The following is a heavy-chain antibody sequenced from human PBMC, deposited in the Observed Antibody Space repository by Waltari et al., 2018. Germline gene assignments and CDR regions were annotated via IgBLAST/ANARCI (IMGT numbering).Heavy chain of an antibody. CDR1: GGSVTSSHW. V-gene: IGHV4-4*02. D-gene: IGHD5-12*01. Sequence: QVQLQESGPALVKPSGTRYLTCSVSGGSVTSSHWWSWVRQAPGKGLEWIGEMYHSGTTNYNPLLKSRVTMSLDRAKNQFSLKLSSVTAADTAVYYCVRDNRWAEDGFRYFQFWGQGTLVTVSS. J-gene: IGHJ1*01. CDR2: MYHSGTT. CDR3: VRDNRWAEDGFRYFQF.